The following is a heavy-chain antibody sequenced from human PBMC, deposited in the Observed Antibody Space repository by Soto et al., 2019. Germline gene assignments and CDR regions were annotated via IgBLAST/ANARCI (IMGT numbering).Heavy chain of an antibody. Sequence: PGGSLRLSCAASGFTFSSYAMSWVRQAPGKGLEWVSAISGSGGSTYYADSVKGRFTISRDNSKNTLYLQMNSLRAEDTAVYYSAKDLVVVAATPDRYYYGMDVWGHGTTVTVSS. CDR2: ISGSGGST. V-gene: IGHV3-23*01. D-gene: IGHD2-15*01. J-gene: IGHJ6*02. CDR3: AKDLVVVAATPDRYYYGMDV. CDR1: GFTFSSYA.